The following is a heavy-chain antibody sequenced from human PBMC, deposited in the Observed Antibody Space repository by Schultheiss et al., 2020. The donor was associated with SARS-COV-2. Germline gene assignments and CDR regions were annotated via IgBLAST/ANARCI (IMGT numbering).Heavy chain of an antibody. V-gene: IGHV4-34*01. D-gene: IGHD2-15*01. J-gene: IGHJ6*03. Sequence: SETLSLTCAVYGGSFSGYYCSWIRQPPGKGLEWIGEINHSGSTNYNPSLKSRVTISVDTSKNQFSLKLSSVTAADTAVYYCARVTGCSGGSCHLIKSYYYYYYMDVWGKGTTVTVSS. CDR1: GGSFSGYY. CDR2: INHSGST. CDR3: ARVTGCSGGSCHLIKSYYYYYYMDV.